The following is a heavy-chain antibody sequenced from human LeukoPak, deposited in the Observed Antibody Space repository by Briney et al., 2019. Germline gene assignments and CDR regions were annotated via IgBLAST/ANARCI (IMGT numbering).Heavy chain of an antibody. D-gene: IGHD3-3*01. V-gene: IGHV4-39*01. J-gene: IGHJ5*02. CDR3: ARQTRITIFGNNLFDH. CDR2: IYYSGST. CDR1: GGSISSSSYY. Sequence: PSETLSLTCTVSGGSISSSSYYWGWIRQPPGKGLEWIGSIYYSGSTSYNPSLKSRVTISVDTSKNHFSLKLSSVTAADTAVYYRARQTRITIFGNNLFDHWGQGTLVTVSS.